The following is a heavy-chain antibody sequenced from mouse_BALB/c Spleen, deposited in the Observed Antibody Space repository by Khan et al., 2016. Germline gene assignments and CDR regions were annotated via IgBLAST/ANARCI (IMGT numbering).Heavy chain of an antibody. V-gene: IGHV9-3-1*01. D-gene: IGHD1-2*01. CDR1: GYTFTNYG. Sequence: QIQLVQSGPELKKPGETVKISCKASGYTFTNYGMNWVRQAPGKGLQWMGWRNPYTGEPTYTDDFKGRFAFSLETSDSTAYLQINNLNNEDTATYFCARSTYYGYYYSMDYWGQGTSVTVSS. CDR3: ARSTYYGYYYSMDY. CDR2: RNPYTGEP. J-gene: IGHJ4*01.